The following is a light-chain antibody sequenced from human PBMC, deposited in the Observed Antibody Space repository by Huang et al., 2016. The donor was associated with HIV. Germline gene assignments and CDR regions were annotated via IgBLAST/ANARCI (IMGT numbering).Light chain of an antibody. Sequence: DIQMTQSPSSLSASVGDRVTITCQASQDISNYLNLYQQKPGKAPKLLIYDASNLETWVPSRFSGSGSVTDFTFTISNLQPEDIETYYCQQYDNLPITFGQGTRLEIK. J-gene: IGKJ5*01. CDR3: QQYDNLPIT. V-gene: IGKV1-33*01. CDR2: DAS. CDR1: QDISNY.